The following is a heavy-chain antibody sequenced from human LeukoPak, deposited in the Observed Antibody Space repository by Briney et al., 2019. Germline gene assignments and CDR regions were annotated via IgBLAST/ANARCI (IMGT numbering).Heavy chain of an antibody. V-gene: IGHV3-7*01. J-gene: IGHJ4*02. Sequence: GGSLRLSCAASGFTFTSYWMTWVRQAPGKRLEWVAHIKQDGSEKYYVDSVKGRFTISRDNAKNSLYLQMNSLRAEDTAVYYCARVRHYYDSSGYSYYFDYWGQGTLVTVSS. CDR3: ARVRHYYDSSGYSYYFDY. CDR2: IKQDGSEK. D-gene: IGHD3-22*01. CDR1: GFTFTSYW.